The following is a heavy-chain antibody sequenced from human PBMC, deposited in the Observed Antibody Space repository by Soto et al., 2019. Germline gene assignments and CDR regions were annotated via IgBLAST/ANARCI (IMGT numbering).Heavy chain of an antibody. CDR3: ATINQPLYGGNFFDY. V-gene: IGHV4-59*04. J-gene: IGHJ4*02. CDR2: IYYSGST. CDR1: GCSISSYY. Sequence: XETLSLTCTVSGCSISSYYWSWIRQPPGKGLDWIGYIYYSGSTYYNPSLKSRVTISVDTSKNQFSLKLSSVTAADTAVYYCATINQPLYGGNFFDYWGQGTLVTVSS. D-gene: IGHD4-17*01.